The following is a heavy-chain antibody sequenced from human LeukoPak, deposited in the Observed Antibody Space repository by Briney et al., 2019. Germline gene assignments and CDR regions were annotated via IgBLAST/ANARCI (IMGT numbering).Heavy chain of an antibody. Sequence: SETLSLTCAVYGGSFSGYYWSWIRQPPGKGLEWIGEINHSGSTNYNPSLKSRVTMSVDTAKNQVSLNLNSLTAADTAVYYCATGSNSATSDAFDIWGQGTMVTVSS. CDR1: GGSFSGYY. J-gene: IGHJ3*02. CDR3: ATGSNSATSDAFDI. D-gene: IGHD2/OR15-2a*01. CDR2: INHSGST. V-gene: IGHV4-34*01.